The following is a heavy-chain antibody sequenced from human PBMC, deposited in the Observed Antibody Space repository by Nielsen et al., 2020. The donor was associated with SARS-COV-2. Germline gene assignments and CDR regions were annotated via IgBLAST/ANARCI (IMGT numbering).Heavy chain of an antibody. CDR1: GFTVSSNY. CDR2: IYSGGST. J-gene: IGHJ5*02. CDR3: ARGPSAEDCSSTSCYTWWFDP. Sequence: GESLKISCAASGFTVSSNYMSWVRQAPGKGLEWVSVIYSGGSTYYADSVKGRFTISRDNSKNTLYLQMNSLRAEDTAVYYCARGPSAEDCSSTSCYTWWFDPWGQGTLVTVSS. V-gene: IGHV3-53*01. D-gene: IGHD2-2*02.